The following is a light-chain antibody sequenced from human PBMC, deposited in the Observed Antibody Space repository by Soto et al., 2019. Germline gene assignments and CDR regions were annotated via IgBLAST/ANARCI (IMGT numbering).Light chain of an antibody. CDR3: QVWDGSSDHEEWV. CDR1: NIGSKS. Sequence: SYELTQPPSLSLAPGQTATITCGGNNIGSKSVHWYQHKPGQAPVLVVYDDSDRPSGIPERFSGSNSGNTAALTLSRVEAGDEADYYCQVWDGSSDHEEWVFGGGTKLTVL. CDR2: DDS. J-gene: IGLJ3*02. V-gene: IGLV3-21*02.